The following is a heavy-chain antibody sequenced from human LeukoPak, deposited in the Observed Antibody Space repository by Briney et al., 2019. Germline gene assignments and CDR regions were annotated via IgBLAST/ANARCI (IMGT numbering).Heavy chain of an antibody. Sequence: ASVKVSCKVSGYTLTELSTHWVRQAPGQGLEWMGWINPNSGGTNYAQKFQGRVTMTRDTSISTAYMELSRLRSDDTAVYYCARDLGNGYLQRSFDYWGQGTLVTVSS. D-gene: IGHD5-24*01. V-gene: IGHV1-2*02. J-gene: IGHJ4*02. CDR2: INPNSGGT. CDR3: ARDLGNGYLQRSFDY. CDR1: GYTLTELS.